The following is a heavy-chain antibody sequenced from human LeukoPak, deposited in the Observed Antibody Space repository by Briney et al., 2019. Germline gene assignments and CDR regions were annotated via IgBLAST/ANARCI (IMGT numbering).Heavy chain of an antibody. J-gene: IGHJ5*02. D-gene: IGHD5-18*01. V-gene: IGHV3-21*01. CDR1: GFTFSSYS. Sequence: GGSLRLSCAASGFTFSSYSMNWVRQAPGKGLEWVSPISSSSYIYYADSVKGRFTISRDNAKNSLYLQMNSLRAEDTAVYYCARDALPLQLWARSIWFDPWGQGTLVTVSS. CDR2: ISSSSYI. CDR3: ARDALPLQLWARSIWFDP.